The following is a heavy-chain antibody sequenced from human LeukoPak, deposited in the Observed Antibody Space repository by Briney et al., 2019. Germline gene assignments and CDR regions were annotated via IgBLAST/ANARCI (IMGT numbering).Heavy chain of an antibody. D-gene: IGHD3-22*01. CDR3: ARFNSSGDWFDP. CDR1: GYNFTSYW. J-gene: IGHJ5*02. V-gene: IGHV5-51*01. Sequence: SLQIDCKGSGYNFTSYWTGCVRQMHGKGLGWMGIIYLGDSDTRYSPSFQGQVTISADKSISTAYLQWSSLKASDTAMYYCARFNSSGDWFDPWGQGTLVTVSS. CDR2: IYLGDSDT.